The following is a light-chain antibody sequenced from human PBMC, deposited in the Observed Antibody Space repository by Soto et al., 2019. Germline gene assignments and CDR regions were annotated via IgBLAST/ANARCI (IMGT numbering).Light chain of an antibody. CDR2: DAS. V-gene: IGKV3-20*01. J-gene: IGKJ1*01. Sequence: IVLTQSPDTLSLSPGERATLSCRASQSIRSERLAWYQQKAGQAPRLVIFDASNRASGTPERFSGSGSGTDFTLTISRLEPEDFAVYYCQQYGSSPPRTFGQGTNVDIK. CDR3: QQYGSSPPRT. CDR1: QSIRSER.